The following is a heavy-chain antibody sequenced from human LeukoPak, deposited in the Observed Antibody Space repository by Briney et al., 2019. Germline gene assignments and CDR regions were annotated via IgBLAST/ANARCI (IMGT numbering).Heavy chain of an antibody. D-gene: IGHD4-17*01. Sequence: ASVKVSCKASGYTFTSYGISWVRQAPGQGLEWMGWISAYNGNTNYAQKLQGRVTMTTDTSTSTAYMELRSLRSDDTAVYYCAREETTHAVLYYFDYWGQGTLVTVSS. CDR3: AREETTHAVLYYFDY. CDR2: ISAYNGNT. CDR1: GYTFTSYG. V-gene: IGHV1-18*01. J-gene: IGHJ4*02.